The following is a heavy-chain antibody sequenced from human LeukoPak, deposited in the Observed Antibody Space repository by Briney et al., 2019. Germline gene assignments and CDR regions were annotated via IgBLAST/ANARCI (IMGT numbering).Heavy chain of an antibody. J-gene: IGHJ4*02. CDR3: ARGIKVGIAAAGEGDY. Sequence: GGSLRLSCAASGFTFSSYAMHWVRQAPGKGLEWVAVISYDGSNKYYADSVKGRFTISRDNSKNTLYLQMNSLRAEDTAVYYCARGIKVGIAAAGEGDYWGQGTLVTVSS. V-gene: IGHV3-30-3*01. CDR1: GFTFSSYA. D-gene: IGHD6-13*01. CDR2: ISYDGSNK.